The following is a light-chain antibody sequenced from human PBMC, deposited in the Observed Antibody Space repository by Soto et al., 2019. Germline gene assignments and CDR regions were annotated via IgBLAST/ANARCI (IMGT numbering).Light chain of an antibody. Sequence: EIVLTQAPGTLSLSPGERVTLSCRASQSVSGKYLTWYQQKLGQAPRLLIFGASSRATGIPDRFSGRGSGTDFTLTIDRLEPEDFAVYYCQHYDSSQWTFGQGPRVEIK. CDR1: QSVSGKY. V-gene: IGKV3-20*01. CDR2: GAS. CDR3: QHYDSSQWT. J-gene: IGKJ1*01.